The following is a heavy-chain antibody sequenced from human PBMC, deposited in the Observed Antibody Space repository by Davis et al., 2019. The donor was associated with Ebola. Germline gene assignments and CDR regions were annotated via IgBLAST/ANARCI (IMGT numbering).Heavy chain of an antibody. CDR3: ARASIAARPGYYYGMDV. CDR2: IGYSGSTM. J-gene: IGHJ6*02. V-gene: IGHV3-11*01. Sequence: GESLKISCAASGFTFSDYYMTWIRQAPGRGLEWVSYIGYSGSTMYYADSVKGRFTISRDDAKNSVYLQMNSLRAEDAAVYYCARASIAARPGYYYGMDVWGQGTTVTVSS. CDR1: GFTFSDYY. D-gene: IGHD6-6*01.